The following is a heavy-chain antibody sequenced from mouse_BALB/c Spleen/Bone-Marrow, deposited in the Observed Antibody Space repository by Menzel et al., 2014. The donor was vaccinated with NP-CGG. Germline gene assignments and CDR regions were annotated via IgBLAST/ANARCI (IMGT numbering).Heavy chain of an antibody. CDR2: IDPANGNT. Sequence: VQLKDSGAELVKPGASVKLSCTASGFNIKDTYMHWVKQWPEQGLEWIGRIDPANGNTKYDPKFQGKATITADTSSNTAYLQLSSLTSEDTAVYYCARLALFAYWGQGTLVTVSA. CDR1: GFNIKDTY. V-gene: IGHV14-3*02. J-gene: IGHJ3*01. CDR3: ARLALFAY.